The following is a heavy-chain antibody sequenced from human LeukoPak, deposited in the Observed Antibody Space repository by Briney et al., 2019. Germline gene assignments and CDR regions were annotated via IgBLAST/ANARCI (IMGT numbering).Heavy chain of an antibody. CDR3: ATDSPLVGANGAFDI. Sequence: ASVKASCKASGYTFTIYGISWVRQAPGQGLEWMGWISAYNHNTNYAQKFQGRVTMTIDTSTTTVYMELRSLRSEDTAVYYCATDSPLVGANGAFDIWGQGTMVTVSS. CDR1: GYTFTIYG. D-gene: IGHD1-26*01. J-gene: IGHJ3*02. V-gene: IGHV1-18*01. CDR2: ISAYNHNT.